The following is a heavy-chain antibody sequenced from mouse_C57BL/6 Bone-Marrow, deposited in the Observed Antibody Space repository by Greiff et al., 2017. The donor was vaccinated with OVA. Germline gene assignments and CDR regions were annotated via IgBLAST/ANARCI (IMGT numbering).Heavy chain of an antibody. D-gene: IGHD1-1*02. CDR3: ARTGWVDY. CDR2: INPYNGGT. Sequence: EVQLQQSGPVLVKPGASVKMSCKASGYKFTDYYMNWVNQSHGKSLEWIGVINPYNGGTSYNQKFKGRATLTVDKSSSTAYMELNSLTSEDSAVYYGARTGWVDYWGQGTTLTVSS. J-gene: IGHJ2*01. CDR1: GYKFTDYY. V-gene: IGHV1-19*01.